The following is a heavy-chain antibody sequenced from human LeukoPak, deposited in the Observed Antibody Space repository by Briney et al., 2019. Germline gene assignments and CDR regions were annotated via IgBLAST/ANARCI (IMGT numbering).Heavy chain of an antibody. J-gene: IGHJ4*02. CDR2: VRHEGSNR. CDR1: GFTFRSYG. Sequence: PGGSQRLSCAASGFTFRSYGKHGVREAPDKGREGDAFVRHEGSNRNLADCLKGRYNIPIENSKNTVYLQMNSLRVDHTAVYYCAKSCRRRTRFPAHWGQGSLVTVSS. D-gene: IGHD2-2*01. CDR3: AKSCRRRTRFPAH. V-gene: IGHV3-30*02.